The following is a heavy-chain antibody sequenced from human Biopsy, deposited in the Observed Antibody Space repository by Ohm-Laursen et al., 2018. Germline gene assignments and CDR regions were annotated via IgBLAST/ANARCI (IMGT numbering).Heavy chain of an antibody. D-gene: IGHD3-16*02. CDR1: GLTFTTAL. CDR3: TTYQY. V-gene: IGHV3-15*01. J-gene: IGHJ4*02. CDR2: IKSKTDGGTI. Sequence: SLRLSCSASGLTFTTALMSWARQAPGKGLEWVGRIKSKTDGGTIDYAASVKGRIIISRDDSKKTVYLQMNNLKTEDTGVYYCTTYQYWDQGTLVTVSS.